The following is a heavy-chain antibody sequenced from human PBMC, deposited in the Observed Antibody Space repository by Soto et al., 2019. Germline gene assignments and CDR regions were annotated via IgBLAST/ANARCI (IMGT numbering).Heavy chain of an antibody. J-gene: IGHJ4*02. D-gene: IGHD3-10*01. CDR2: IIPILGIA. CDR3: ARDPLITMVRGVRFDY. CDR1: GGTFSSYT. V-gene: IGHV1-69*08. Sequence: QVQLVQSGAEVKKPGSSVKVSCKASGGTFSSYTISWVRQAPGQGLEWMGRIIPILGIANYAQKFQGRVTITADKSTSTAYMELSSLRSEDTAVYYCARDPLITMVRGVRFDYGGQGTLVTVSS.